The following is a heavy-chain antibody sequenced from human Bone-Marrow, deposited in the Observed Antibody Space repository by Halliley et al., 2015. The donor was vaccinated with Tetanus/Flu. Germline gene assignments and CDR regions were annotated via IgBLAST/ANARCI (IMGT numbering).Heavy chain of an antibody. Sequence: AILYPFASDTKYSPSFQGQVPIPADKSTSTAYLQWRSLKASDTAIYYCARVARRDTAWNDFDFWGQGTLVTVSS. J-gene: IGHJ4*02. CDR2: LYPFASDT. D-gene: IGHD1-1*01. CDR3: ARVARRDTAWNDFDF. V-gene: IGHV5-51*01.